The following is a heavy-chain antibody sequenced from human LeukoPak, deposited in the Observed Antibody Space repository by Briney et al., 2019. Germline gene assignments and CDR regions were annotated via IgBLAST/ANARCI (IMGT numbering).Heavy chain of an antibody. CDR3: ARGTMTTTLENWFDP. CDR2: IIPILGIA. Sequence: SVTVSCKASGGTFTSYAISWVRQAPGQGLEWMGRIIPILGIANYAQKFQGRVTITADKSTSTAYMELSSLRSEDTAVYYCARGTMTTTLENWFDPWGQGTLVTVSS. V-gene: IGHV1-69*04. J-gene: IGHJ5*02. CDR1: GGTFTSYA. D-gene: IGHD4-17*01.